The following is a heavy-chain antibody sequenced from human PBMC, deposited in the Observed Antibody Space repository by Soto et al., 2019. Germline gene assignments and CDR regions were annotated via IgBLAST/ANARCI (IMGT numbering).Heavy chain of an antibody. D-gene: IGHD2-2*01. CDR1: GYTFTSYD. Sequence: QVQLVQSGAEVKKPGASVKVSCKASGYTFTSYDINWVRQATGQGLEWMGWMNPNSGNTGYAQKFHGRVTMTRNTSISTAYMELSSLRSEDTAVYYCARAVVPAAIAYYYYMDVWGKGTTVTVSS. CDR3: ARAVVPAAIAYYYYMDV. V-gene: IGHV1-8*01. J-gene: IGHJ6*03. CDR2: MNPNSGNT.